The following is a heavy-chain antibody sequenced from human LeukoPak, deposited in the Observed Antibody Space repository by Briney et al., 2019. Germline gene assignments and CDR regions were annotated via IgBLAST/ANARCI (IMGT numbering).Heavy chain of an antibody. CDR2: IDPSDSYT. D-gene: IGHD3-10*01. J-gene: IGHJ4*02. CDR3: ARAYGSGGGVDY. Sequence: GESWKISCKGSGYSFTSYWISGVGQMPGKGLEWMGRIDPSDSYTNYSPSFQGHVTISADKSISPAYLQWSSLKASDAAMYYCARAYGSGGGVDYWRQGTLVTVSS. CDR1: GYSFTSYW. V-gene: IGHV5-10-1*01.